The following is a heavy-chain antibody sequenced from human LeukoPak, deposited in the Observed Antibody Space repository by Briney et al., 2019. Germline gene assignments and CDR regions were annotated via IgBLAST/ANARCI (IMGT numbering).Heavy chain of an antibody. D-gene: IGHD5-18*01. CDR2: IYTSGST. CDR3: ARAPAMGNFYYMDV. CDR1: GGSISSYY. V-gene: IGHV4-4*07. Sequence: PSETLSLTCTVSGGSISSYYWSWIRQPAGKGLEWIGRIYTSGSTNYNPSLKSRVTISVDTSKNQFSLKLSSVTAADTAVYYCARAPAMGNFYYMDVWGKGTTVTISS. J-gene: IGHJ6*03.